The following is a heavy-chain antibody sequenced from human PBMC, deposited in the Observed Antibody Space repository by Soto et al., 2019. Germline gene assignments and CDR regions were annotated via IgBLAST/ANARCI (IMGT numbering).Heavy chain of an antibody. V-gene: IGHV1-46*01. Sequence: ASVKVSCKASGYTFTSYYMHWVRQAPGQGLEWMGIINPSGGSTSYAQKFQGRGTMTRDTSTSTVYMELSSLRSEDTAVYYCARETQRRQQGYSSSSNYGMDVWGQGTTVTVSS. D-gene: IGHD6-13*01. CDR3: ARETQRRQQGYSSSSNYGMDV. J-gene: IGHJ6*02. CDR2: INPSGGST. CDR1: GYTFTSYY.